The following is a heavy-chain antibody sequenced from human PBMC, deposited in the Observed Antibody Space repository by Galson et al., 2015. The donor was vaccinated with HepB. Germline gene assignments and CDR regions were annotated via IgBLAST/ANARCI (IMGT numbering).Heavy chain of an antibody. Sequence: SVKVSCKASGYTFTSSGISWVRQAPGQGLEWMGWISAYNGNTNNAQKLQGRVTMTTDTSTSTAYMELRSLRSDDTAVYYCARDNFYGYCSGGNCYPFDYWGQATLVTVSS. CDR3: ARDNFYGYCSGGNCYPFDY. CDR2: ISAYNGNT. J-gene: IGHJ4*02. D-gene: IGHD2-15*01. V-gene: IGHV1-18*01. CDR1: GYTFTSSG.